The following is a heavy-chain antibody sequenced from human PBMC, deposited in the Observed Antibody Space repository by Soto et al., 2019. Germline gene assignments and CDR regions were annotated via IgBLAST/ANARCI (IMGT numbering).Heavy chain of an antibody. J-gene: IGHJ5*02. D-gene: IGHD2-15*01. CDR2: IDPSGGGT. V-gene: IGHV1-46*01. Sequence: QVQLVQSGAEVKKPGASVKVSCKASGYTFTSYYMHWVRQAPGQGLEWMGIIDPSGGGTSYAQKCQGRLTMTSDTSTSTGYMELSSLRSEDTAVYYCARDRVDCSGGNCWRSVEATWGQGTLVTVSS. CDR1: GYTFTSYY. CDR3: ARDRVDCSGGNCWRSVEAT.